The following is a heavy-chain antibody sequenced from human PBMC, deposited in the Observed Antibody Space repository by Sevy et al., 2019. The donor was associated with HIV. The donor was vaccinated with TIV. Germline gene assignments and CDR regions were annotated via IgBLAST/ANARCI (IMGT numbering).Heavy chain of an antibody. CDR3: ARDDPTVSLGV. V-gene: IGHV3-74*01. CDR1: GFTFSSYW. D-gene: IGHD4-17*01. J-gene: IGHJ6*02. Sequence: GGSLRLSCAASGFTFSSYWMHWVRQAPGKGLVWVSRCNSDGSSTSYADSVKGRFTISRDNAKNTLYLQMNSLRAEDTAVYYCARDDPTVSLGVWGQGTTVTVSS. CDR2: CNSDGSST.